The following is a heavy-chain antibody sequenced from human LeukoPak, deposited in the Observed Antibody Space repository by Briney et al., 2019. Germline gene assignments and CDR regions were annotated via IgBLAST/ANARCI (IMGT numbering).Heavy chain of an antibody. V-gene: IGHV3-23*01. CDR3: AELGITMIGGV. J-gene: IGHJ6*04. Sequence: GGSLRLSCVVSGFTFNNYGMSWVRQAPGKGLEWVSAISGSGFNTYYADSVKGRFTISRVNAKNSLYLQMNSLRAEDTAVYYCAELGITMIGGVWGKGTTVTISS. CDR2: ISGSGFNT. CDR1: GFTFNNYG. D-gene: IGHD3-10*02.